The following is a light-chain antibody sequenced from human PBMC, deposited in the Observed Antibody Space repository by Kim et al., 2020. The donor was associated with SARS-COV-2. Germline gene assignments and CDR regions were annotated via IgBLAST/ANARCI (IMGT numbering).Light chain of an antibody. Sequence: QSVLTQPPSVSGAPGQRVTISCTGGSSNIGAGYDVHWYQQLPGTAPKLLIYGNSNRPSGVPDRFSGSKSGTSASLAITGLQAEDEADYYCQSYDSSLSVVFGGGTQLTVL. CDR3: QSYDSSLSVV. CDR1: SSNIGAGYD. CDR2: GNS. V-gene: IGLV1-40*01. J-gene: IGLJ2*01.